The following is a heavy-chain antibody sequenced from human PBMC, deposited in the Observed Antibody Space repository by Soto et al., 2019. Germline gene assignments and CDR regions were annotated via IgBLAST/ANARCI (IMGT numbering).Heavy chain of an antibody. CDR2: INHSGST. J-gene: IGHJ6*02. V-gene: IGHV4-34*01. Sequence: SETLSLTCAVYGGSFSGYYWSWIRQPPGKGLEWIGEINHSGSTNYNPSLKSRVTISVDTSKNQFSLKLSSVTAADTAVYYCARAEIVVVVAATADCYYYGMDVWGQGTTVTVSS. CDR3: ARAEIVVVVAATADCYYYGMDV. CDR1: GGSFSGYY. D-gene: IGHD2-15*01.